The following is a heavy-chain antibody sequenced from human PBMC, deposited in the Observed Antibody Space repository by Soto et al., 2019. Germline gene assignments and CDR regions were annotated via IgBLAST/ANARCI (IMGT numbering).Heavy chain of an antibody. CDR3: ARDSYDFWSGFYYYYGMDV. CDR2: IWYDGSNK. D-gene: IGHD3-3*01. J-gene: IGHJ6*02. CDR1: GFTFSSYG. V-gene: IGHV3-33*01. Sequence: QVQLVESGGGVVQPGRSLRLSCAASGFTFSSYGMHWVRQAPGKGLAWVAVIWYDGSNKYYADSVKGRFTISRDNSKNTLYLQMNSLRAEDTAVYYCARDSYDFWSGFYYYYGMDVWGQGTTVTVSS.